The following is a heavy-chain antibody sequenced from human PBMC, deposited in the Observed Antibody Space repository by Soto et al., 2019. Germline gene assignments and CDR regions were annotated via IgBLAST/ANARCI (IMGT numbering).Heavy chain of an antibody. CDR2: ISGSGGST. Sequence: GGSLGLSCAASGFTFSSYAMSWVRQAPGKGLEWVSAISGSGGSTYYADSVKGRFTISRDNSKNTLYLQMNSLRAEDTAVYYCAKVPWPYSSSQGYWGQGTLVTVSS. CDR3: AKVPWPYSSSQGY. CDR1: GFTFSSYA. V-gene: IGHV3-23*01. D-gene: IGHD6-6*01. J-gene: IGHJ4*02.